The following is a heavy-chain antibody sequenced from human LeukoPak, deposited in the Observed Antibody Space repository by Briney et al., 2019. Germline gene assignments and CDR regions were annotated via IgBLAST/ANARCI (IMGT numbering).Heavy chain of an antibody. Sequence: KPSETLSLTCAVYGGSFSGYYWSWIRQPPGKGLEWIGEINHSGSTNYNPSLKSRVTISVDTSKNQFSLKLSSVTAADTAVYYCARAPGGYVWGGYRYAPFDYWGQGTLVTVSS. J-gene: IGHJ4*02. D-gene: IGHD3-16*02. CDR1: GGSFSGYY. CDR3: ARAPGGYVWGGYRYAPFDY. V-gene: IGHV4-34*01. CDR2: INHSGST.